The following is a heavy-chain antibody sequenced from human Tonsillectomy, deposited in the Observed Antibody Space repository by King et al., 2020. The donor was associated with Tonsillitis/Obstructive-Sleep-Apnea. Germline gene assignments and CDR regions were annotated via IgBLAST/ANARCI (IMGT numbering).Heavy chain of an antibody. J-gene: IGHJ5*02. CDR1: GGSISSGGYY. V-gene: IGHV4-31*01. Sequence: VQLQESGPGLVKPSQTLSLTCTVSGGSISSGGYYWSWIRQHPGKGLEWIGYIYYSGSTYYNPSLKSQVTISVDTSKNQFSLKLSSVTAADTAVDYCARGGGDCSSTSCYTNRFDPWGQGTLVTVSS. CDR3: ARGGGDCSSTSCYTNRFDP. D-gene: IGHD2-2*02. CDR2: IYYSGST.